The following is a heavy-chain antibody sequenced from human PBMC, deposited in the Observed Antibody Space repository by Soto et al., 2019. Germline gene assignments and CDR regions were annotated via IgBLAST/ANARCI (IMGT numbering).Heavy chain of an antibody. D-gene: IGHD3-10*01. CDR2: IKQDGSEK. CDR3: ARDRRASRWFGESGLDY. CDR1: GFTFSSYW. Sequence: PGGSLRLSCAASGFTFSSYWMSWVRQAPGKGLEWVANIKQDGSEKYYVDSVKGRFTISRDNAKNSLYLQMNSLRAEDTAVYYCARDRRASRWFGESGLDYWGQGTLVTVSS. V-gene: IGHV3-7*01. J-gene: IGHJ4*02.